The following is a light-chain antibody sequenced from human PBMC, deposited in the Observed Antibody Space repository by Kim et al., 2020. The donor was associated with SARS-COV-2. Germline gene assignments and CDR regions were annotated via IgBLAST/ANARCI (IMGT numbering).Light chain of an antibody. CDR1: QSVSIN. J-gene: IGKJ1*01. CDR2: AAS. CDR3: QQYNTWPRT. Sequence: GAPGERVTLSWRASQSVSINLAWYQQKPVQAPRLLIAAASSRATGIPARFSGSGSGTEFTLTISSLQSEDFAVYYCQQYNTWPRTFGQGTKVDIK. V-gene: IGKV3-15*01.